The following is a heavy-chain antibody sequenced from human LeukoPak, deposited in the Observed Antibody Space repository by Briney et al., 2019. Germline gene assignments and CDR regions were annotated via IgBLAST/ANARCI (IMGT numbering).Heavy chain of an antibody. Sequence: GGSLRLSCVASGFTFSSYSMHWVRQAPGKGLEWVSYINSSSGTIIYADSVKGRFTISRDNAKNSLYLQMNSLRAEDTAVYYCAKEGDNTGYRYFDDWGQGTLVTVSS. D-gene: IGHD3-22*01. CDR2: INSSSGTI. V-gene: IGHV3-48*04. J-gene: IGHJ4*02. CDR3: AKEGDNTGYRYFDD. CDR1: GFTFSSYS.